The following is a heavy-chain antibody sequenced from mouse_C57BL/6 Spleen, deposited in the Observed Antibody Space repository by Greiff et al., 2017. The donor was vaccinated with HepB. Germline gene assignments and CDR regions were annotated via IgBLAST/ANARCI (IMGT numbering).Heavy chain of an antibody. V-gene: IGHV1-7*01. CDR1: GYTFTSYC. J-gene: IGHJ4*01. CDR2: INPSSGYT. D-gene: IGHD4-1*01. CDR3: ARILTGNAMDY. Sequence: VQLQQSGAELAKPGASVQLSCKASGYTFTSYCMHLVKQRPGQCLEWIGYINPSSGYTKYNQKFKDKATLTADKSSSTAYMQLSSLTYEDSAVYYCARILTGNAMDYWGQGTSVTVSS.